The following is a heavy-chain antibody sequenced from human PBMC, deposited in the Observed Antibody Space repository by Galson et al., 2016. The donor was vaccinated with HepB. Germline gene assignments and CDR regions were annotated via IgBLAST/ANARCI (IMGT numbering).Heavy chain of an antibody. CDR3: ARRGGFCRGGSCYRFFDS. CDR2: IYPGDSDT. Sequence: QSGAEVKKAGESLKISCQGSGHSFTTYWIAWVRQMPGKGLEWMGSIYPGDSDTRYSPSFQGQVTISAAKSISTAYLQWSSLKASDTALYYCARRGGFCRGGSCYRFFDSWGQGSLVTVSS. D-gene: IGHD2-15*01. J-gene: IGHJ4*02. V-gene: IGHV5-51*01. CDR1: GHSFTTYW.